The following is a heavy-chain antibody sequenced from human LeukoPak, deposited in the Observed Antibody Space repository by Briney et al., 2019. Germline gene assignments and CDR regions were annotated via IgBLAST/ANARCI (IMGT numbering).Heavy chain of an antibody. J-gene: IGHJ6*03. CDR3: AREYGGAHYYYYMDV. Sequence: SETLSLTCTVSGGSISSYYWSWIRQPPGKGLEWIGYIYYSGSTNYNSSLKSRVTISVDTSKNQFSLKLSSVTAADTAVYYCAREYGGAHYYYYMDVWGKGTTVTVSS. V-gene: IGHV4-59*01. CDR2: IYYSGST. CDR1: GGSISSYY. D-gene: IGHD4/OR15-4a*01.